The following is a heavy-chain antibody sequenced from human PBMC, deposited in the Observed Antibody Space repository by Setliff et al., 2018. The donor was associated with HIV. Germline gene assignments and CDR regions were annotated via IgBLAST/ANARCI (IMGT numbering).Heavy chain of an antibody. V-gene: IGHV3-48*04. J-gene: IGHJ4*02. Sequence: GGSLRLSCAASGFTFSTYAIHWVRQAPGKGPEWVSYITGSGDTIYYADSVKGRFTMSRDNAKDSVYLQMNTLRVEDTAVYYCAKPDAVGLDYWGQGTLVTVSS. CDR3: AKPDAVGLDY. D-gene: IGHD2-15*01. CDR1: GFTFSTYA. CDR2: ITGSGDTI.